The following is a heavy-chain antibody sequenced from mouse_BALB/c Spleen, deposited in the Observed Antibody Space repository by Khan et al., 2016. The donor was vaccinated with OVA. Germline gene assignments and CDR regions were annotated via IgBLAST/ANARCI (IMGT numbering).Heavy chain of an antibody. D-gene: IGHD1-1*01. J-gene: IGHJ4*01. CDR3: ARSNSLWPMDY. CDR1: GCNINDTC. CDR2: IDPANGDT. Sequence: VQLQQPGAELVKPGASVKLSCTASGCNINDTCLHWVKQRPEQGLEWIGRIDPANGDTKYDPKFQAKATITADTPSNIAYLQLSSLTSEDTAVYYCARSNSLWPMDYWGQGTSVTVSS. V-gene: IGHV14-3*02.